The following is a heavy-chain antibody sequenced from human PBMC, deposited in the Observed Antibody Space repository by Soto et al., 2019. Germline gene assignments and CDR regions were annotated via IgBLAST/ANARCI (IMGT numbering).Heavy chain of an antibody. CDR2: TYYRSKWYN. CDR3: ARENHFPGYYYYGMDV. V-gene: IGHV6-1*01. Sequence: PSQTLSLTCVISGDSVSSNSAAWNWIRQSPSRGLEWLGRTYYRSKWYNDYAVSVKSRITINPDTSKNQFSLQLNSVTPEDTAVYYCARENHFPGYYYYGMDVWGQGTTVTVSS. D-gene: IGHD3-3*02. CDR1: GDSVSSNSAA. J-gene: IGHJ6*02.